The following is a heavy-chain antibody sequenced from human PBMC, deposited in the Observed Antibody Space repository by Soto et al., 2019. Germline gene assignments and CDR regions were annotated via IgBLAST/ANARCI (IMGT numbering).Heavy chain of an antibody. CDR1: GYSFTSYW. D-gene: IGHD2-21*02. CDR2: IYPGDSDT. Sequence: XESLKISRKGSGYSFTSYWIGWVRQMPGKGLEWMGIIYPGDSDTRYSPSFQGQVTISADKSISTAYLQWSSLKASDTAMYYCARLGSTYCGGDCYSWAFDIWGQGTMVTVSS. V-gene: IGHV5-51*01. CDR3: ARLGSTYCGGDCYSWAFDI. J-gene: IGHJ3*02.